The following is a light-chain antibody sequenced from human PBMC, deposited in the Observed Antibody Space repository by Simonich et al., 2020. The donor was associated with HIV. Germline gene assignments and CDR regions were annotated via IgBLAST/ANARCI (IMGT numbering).Light chain of an antibody. CDR1: QGVSNS. CDR2: ASS. CDR3: QQFFSTPWT. V-gene: IGKV1-NL1*01. Sequence: DILMTQSPSSLPASVGDRVTITCRASQGVSNSLAWYPQKPGKAPKLLLSASSRLESGVASRFSGSGSGTDYTLTISSLQPEDFATYYCQQFFSTPWTFGQGTKVEIK. J-gene: IGKJ1*01.